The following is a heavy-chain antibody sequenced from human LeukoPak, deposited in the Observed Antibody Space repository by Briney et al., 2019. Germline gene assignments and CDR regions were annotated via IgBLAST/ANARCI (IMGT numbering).Heavy chain of an antibody. CDR1: GFTFSSYG. CDR2: ISYDGSNK. V-gene: IGHV3-30*03. Sequence: GGSLRLSCAASGFTFSSYGMHWVRQAPGKGLEWVAVISYDGSNKYYADSVKGRFTISRDNSKNTLYLQMNSLRAEDTAVYYCARVSGYCSGGSCYRLFDYWGQGTLVTVSS. J-gene: IGHJ4*02. CDR3: ARVSGYCSGGSCYRLFDY. D-gene: IGHD2-15*01.